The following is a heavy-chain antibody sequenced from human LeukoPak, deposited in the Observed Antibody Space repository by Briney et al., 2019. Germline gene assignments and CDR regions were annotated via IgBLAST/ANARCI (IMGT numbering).Heavy chain of an antibody. J-gene: IGHJ6*03. CDR3: AKGPRIQLWSGYYYYMDV. CDR2: IIPIFGTA. CDR1: GGTFSSYA. D-gene: IGHD5-18*01. V-gene: IGHV1-69*05. Sequence: ASVKVSCKASGGTFSSYAISWVRQAPGQGLEWMGGIIPIFGTANYAQKFQGRVTITTDKSTSTAYMELSSLRSEDTAVYYCAKGPRIQLWSGYYYYMDVWGKGTTATVSS.